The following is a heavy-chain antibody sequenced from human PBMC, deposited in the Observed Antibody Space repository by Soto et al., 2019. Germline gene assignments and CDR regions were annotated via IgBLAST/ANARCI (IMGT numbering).Heavy chain of an antibody. J-gene: IGHJ6*02. CDR2: IKQDGSEK. CDR1: GFTFSSYW. Sequence: RRLSCAASGFTFSSYWMSWVRQAPGKGLEWVANIKQDGSEKYYVDSVKGRFTISRDNAKNSLYLQMNSLRAEDTAVYYCARVGRFDDFWSGYRAFRNYYYYGMDVWGQGTTVPVSS. D-gene: IGHD3-3*01. V-gene: IGHV3-7*01. CDR3: ARVGRFDDFWSGYRAFRNYYYYGMDV.